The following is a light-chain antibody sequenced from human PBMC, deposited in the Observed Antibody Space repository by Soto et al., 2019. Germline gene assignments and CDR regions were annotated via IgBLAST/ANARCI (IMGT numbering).Light chain of an antibody. Sequence: DIEMTQSPSTLSASVGDRVTITCRASQSISSWLAWYQQKPGKAPKLLIYDASSLESGVPSRFSGSGSGTEFTLTSSSLQADDFASYYCQQYNSYPLTFGGGTKVEIK. CDR1: QSISSW. J-gene: IGKJ4*01. V-gene: IGKV1-5*01. CDR3: QQYNSYPLT. CDR2: DAS.